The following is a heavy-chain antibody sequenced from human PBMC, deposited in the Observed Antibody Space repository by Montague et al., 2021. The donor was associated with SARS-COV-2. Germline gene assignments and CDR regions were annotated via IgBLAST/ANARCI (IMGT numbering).Heavy chain of an antibody. CDR1: GGSISGYY. Sequence: SETLSLTCAVHGGSISGYYWSWIRQPPGKGLEWIGEVNHSGSTNYSPSLQSRVSITVDTSKYQFSLELSSVTAADTAVYYCARGVTLRYDFWSGGPEIGDFDYWGQGTLVTVSS. CDR3: ARGVTLRYDFWSGGPEIGDFDY. J-gene: IGHJ4*02. D-gene: IGHD3-3*01. V-gene: IGHV4-34*01. CDR2: VNHSGST.